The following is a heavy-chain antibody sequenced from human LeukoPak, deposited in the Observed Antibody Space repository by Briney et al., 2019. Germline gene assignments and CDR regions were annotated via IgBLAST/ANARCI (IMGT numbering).Heavy chain of an antibody. Sequence: SETLSLTYAVSGGSISSSNWWSWVRQPPGKGLEWIGEIYHSGSTNYNPSLMGRVTLSFDTSKNQFSLRLSSVTAADTAVYYCARETGAAAVSDYWGQGTLVTVSS. J-gene: IGHJ4*02. CDR1: GGSISSSNW. CDR2: IYHSGST. D-gene: IGHD6-13*01. V-gene: IGHV4-4*02. CDR3: ARETGAAAVSDY.